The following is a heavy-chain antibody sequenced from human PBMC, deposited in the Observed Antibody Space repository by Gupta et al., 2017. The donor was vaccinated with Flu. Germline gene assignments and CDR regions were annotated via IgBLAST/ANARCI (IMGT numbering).Heavy chain of an antibody. V-gene: IGHV3-7*01. Sequence: EMQLVESGGGLVQPGGSLRLSCTASGFHFSRSWLTGVRQAPGKGLEWVANINQDGSTKNYVDSVKGRFTISRDNAKNSLFLQMDSLRAEDTAVYYCARDRAYNCFDYWGQGTLVTVSS. CDR1: GFHFSRSW. D-gene: IGHD1-1*01. J-gene: IGHJ4*02. CDR2: INQDGSTK. CDR3: ARDRAYNCFDY.